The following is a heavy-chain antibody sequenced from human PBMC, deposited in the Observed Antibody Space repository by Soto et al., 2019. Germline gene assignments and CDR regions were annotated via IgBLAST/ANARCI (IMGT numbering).Heavy chain of an antibody. CDR2: ISYDGNNK. Sequence: QVQLVESGGGVVQPGRSLRLSCAASGFTFSTYGMHWVRQAPGKGLEWVAVISYDGNNKYYADSVKGRFTIARHNSKNTLFLQMDSLTAEDTALYYCAKDHLPSTVTTTGYWGQGTLVTVST. CDR1: GFTFSTYG. V-gene: IGHV3-30*18. CDR3: AKDHLPSTVTTTGY. J-gene: IGHJ4*02. D-gene: IGHD4-17*01.